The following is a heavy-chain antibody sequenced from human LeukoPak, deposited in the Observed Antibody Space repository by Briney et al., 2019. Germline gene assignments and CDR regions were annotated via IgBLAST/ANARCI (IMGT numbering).Heavy chain of an antibody. Sequence: ASVKVSCKAAGYTFTSYDINWVGQATGQGVEWMGWMNPNSGNTVYAQKFQGRVTMTSNTSISTAYMELSSLRSEDTAVYYCATGNGYYYDSRYDYWGQGTLVTVSS. CDR2: MNPNSGNT. V-gene: IGHV1-8*01. J-gene: IGHJ4*02. D-gene: IGHD3-22*01. CDR1: GYTFTSYD. CDR3: ATGNGYYYDSRYDY.